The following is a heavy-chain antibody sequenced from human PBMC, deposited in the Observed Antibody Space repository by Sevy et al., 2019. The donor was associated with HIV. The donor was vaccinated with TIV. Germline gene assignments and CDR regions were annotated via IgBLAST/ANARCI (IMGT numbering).Heavy chain of an antibody. CDR1: GFIFSSYS. CDR2: ISSSSKYI. V-gene: IGHV3-21*01. CDR3: ARDPAIAAAVTFDN. J-gene: IGHJ4*02. Sequence: GESLKIYCAASGFIFSSYSINGVRQAPGKGLEWVSSISSSSKYIYYADSVKGRFTISRDNAKNSLYLQMNSLRAEDTAVYYCARDPAIAAAVTFDNWGQGTLVTVSS. D-gene: IGHD6-13*01.